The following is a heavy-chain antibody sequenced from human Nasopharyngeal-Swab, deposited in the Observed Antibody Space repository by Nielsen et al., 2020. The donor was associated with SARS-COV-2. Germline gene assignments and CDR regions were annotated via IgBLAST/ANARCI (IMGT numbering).Heavy chain of an antibody. D-gene: IGHD3-10*01. J-gene: IGHJ6*02. CDR1: GDSVSRNNAA. CDR3: ARDRGALNV. V-gene: IGHV6-1*01. Sequence: SQTLSLTCAISGDSVSRNNAAWNWLRQSPSRCLELLGRTYYRSQWYSDYAVSVKSRITINPDTAKNQFSLQLNSVTPEDTAVYYCARDRGALNVWGQGTTVTVSS. CDR2: TYYRSQWYS.